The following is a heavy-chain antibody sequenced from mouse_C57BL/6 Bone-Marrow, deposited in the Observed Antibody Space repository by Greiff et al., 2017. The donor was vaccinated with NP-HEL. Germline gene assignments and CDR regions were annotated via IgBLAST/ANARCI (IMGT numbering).Heavy chain of an antibody. Sequence: QVQLQQPGAELVKPGASVKLSCKASGYTFTSYWMHWVKQRPGRRLEWIGRIDPNSGGTKYNEKFKSKATLTVDKPSSTAYMQLSSLTSEDSAVYYCARSYYGSSYYAMDYWGQGTSVTVSS. CDR1: GYTFTSYW. D-gene: IGHD1-1*01. CDR3: ARSYYGSSYYAMDY. V-gene: IGHV1-72*01. CDR2: IDPNSGGT. J-gene: IGHJ4*01.